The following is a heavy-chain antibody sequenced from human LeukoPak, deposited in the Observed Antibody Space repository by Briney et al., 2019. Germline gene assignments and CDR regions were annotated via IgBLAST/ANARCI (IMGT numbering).Heavy chain of an antibody. J-gene: IGHJ4*02. Sequence: GGSLRLSCAASGFTFSSFGMHWVRQAPGKGLEWVAFIRYDGSNKYYADSVKGRFTISRDNSKNTLYLQMNSLRAEDTAVYYCAKDRGSYFDYWGQGTLVTVSS. V-gene: IGHV3-30*02. CDR2: IRYDGSNK. D-gene: IGHD1-26*01. CDR1: GFTFSSFG. CDR3: AKDRGSYFDY.